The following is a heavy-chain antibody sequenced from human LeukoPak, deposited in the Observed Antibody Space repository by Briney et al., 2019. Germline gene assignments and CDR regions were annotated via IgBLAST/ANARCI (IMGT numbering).Heavy chain of an antibody. Sequence: SETLSLTCAVYGGSFSGYYWSWIRQPPGKGLEWIGEINHSGSTNYNPSLKSRVTISVDTSKNQFSLKLSSVTAADTAVYYCARHGVYYYGSGSRNWFDPWGQGTLVTVSS. CDR2: INHSGST. D-gene: IGHD3-10*01. J-gene: IGHJ5*02. CDR3: ARHGVYYYGSGSRNWFDP. CDR1: GGSFSGYY. V-gene: IGHV4-34*01.